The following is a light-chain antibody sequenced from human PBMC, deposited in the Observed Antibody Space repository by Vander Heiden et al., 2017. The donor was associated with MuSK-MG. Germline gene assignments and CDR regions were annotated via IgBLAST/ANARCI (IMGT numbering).Light chain of an antibody. CDR1: SGSIGSNY. CDR3: QSVDRTSHGV. V-gene: IGLV6-57*03. CDR2: ESS. J-gene: IGLJ3*02. Sequence: FMLTQPHPVSESPGQTLTISCTRSSGSIGSNYGQWYPRRPARAPIPLIYESSRRTWGVPDRLSGSSDLSSNSASLTISGRETEDEADYYCQSVDRTSHGVFGGGTKLTVL.